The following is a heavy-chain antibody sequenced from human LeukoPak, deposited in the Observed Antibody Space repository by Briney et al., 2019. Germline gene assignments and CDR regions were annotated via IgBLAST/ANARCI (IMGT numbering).Heavy chain of an antibody. V-gene: IGHV4-59*08. CDR1: GGSISSYY. J-gene: IGHJ3*02. CDR2: IYYSGST. D-gene: IGHD3-3*01. CDR3: ARGPHYAIFGVVKPSGAFDI. Sequence: SETLSLTCTVSGGSISSYYWSWIRQPPGKGLEWIGYIYYSGSTNYNPSLKSRVTISVDTSKNQFSLKLSSVTAADTAVYYCARGPHYAIFGVVKPSGAFDIWGQGTMVTVSS.